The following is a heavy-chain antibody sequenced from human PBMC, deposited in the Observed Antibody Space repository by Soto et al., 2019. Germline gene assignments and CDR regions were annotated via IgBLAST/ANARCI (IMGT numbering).Heavy chain of an antibody. Sequence: QVQLVESGGGVVQPGRSLRLSCAASGFTFSSYAVHWVRQAPGKGLEWVAVISYDGSNKYYADSVKGRFTISRDNSKNTLYLQMNSLRAEDTAVYYCARDGDTAMVFDYWGQGTLVTVSS. D-gene: IGHD5-18*01. CDR3: ARDGDTAMVFDY. CDR1: GFTFSSYA. J-gene: IGHJ4*02. V-gene: IGHV3-30-3*01. CDR2: ISYDGSNK.